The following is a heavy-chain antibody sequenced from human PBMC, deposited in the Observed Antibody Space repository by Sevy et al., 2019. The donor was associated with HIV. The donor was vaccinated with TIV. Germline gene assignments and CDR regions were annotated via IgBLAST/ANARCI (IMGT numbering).Heavy chain of an antibody. CDR3: AREEGIAAGGSFDY. D-gene: IGHD6-13*01. CDR2: ISADNDNT. J-gene: IGHJ4*02. Sequence: ASIKVSCKASGYIFTSYVINWVRQAPGQGLEWMGWISADNDNTNYPQKLQGRVTMTTDTSTSTAYMELRSLRSDDTAVYYCAREEGIAAGGSFDYWGQGTLVTVSS. CDR1: GYIFTSYV. V-gene: IGHV1-18*01.